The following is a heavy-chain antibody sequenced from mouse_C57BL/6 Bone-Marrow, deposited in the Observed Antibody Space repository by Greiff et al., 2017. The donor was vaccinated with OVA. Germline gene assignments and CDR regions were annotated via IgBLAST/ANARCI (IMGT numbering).Heavy chain of an antibody. CDR1: GYSFTGYY. CDR2: INPSTGGT. V-gene: IGHV1-42*01. J-gene: IGHJ4*01. CDR3: ARGGYAMDY. Sequence: EVKLLESGPELVKPGASVKISCKASGYSFTGYYMNWVKQSPEKSLEWIGEINPSTGGTTYNQKFKAKATLTVDKSSSTAYMQLKSLTSEDSAVYYCARGGYAMDYWGQGTSVTVSS.